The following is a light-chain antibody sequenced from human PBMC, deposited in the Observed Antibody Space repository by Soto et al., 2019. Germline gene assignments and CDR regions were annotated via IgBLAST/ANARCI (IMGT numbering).Light chain of an antibody. CDR2: DVS. CDR3: SSYTSSSTLEV. V-gene: IGLV2-14*01. J-gene: IGLJ2*01. Sequence: QSALTQPASVSGSPGQSITISCTGTSSDVGGYNFVSWYQLHPGKAPKLMIYDVSNRPSGVSDRFSGSKSGNTASLTISGLQPEDEADYYCSSYTSSSTLEVFGGGTKLTVL. CDR1: SSDVGGYNF.